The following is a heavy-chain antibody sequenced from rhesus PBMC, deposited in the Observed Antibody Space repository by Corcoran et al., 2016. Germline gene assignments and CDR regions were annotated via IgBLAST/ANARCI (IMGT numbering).Heavy chain of an antibody. CDR2: INGGGGSP. D-gene: IGHD2-2*01. V-gene: IGHV3S42*01. CDR1: GFSFSNYW. CDR3: AKTYGTTYYTFYGLDS. Sequence: ASGFSFSNYWMNWVRKTPGKGLEWISAINGGGGSPGYADSVRGRFTTYRDNSKNTLFLQMNSLRPEDTAVYYCAKTYGTTYYTFYGLDSWGQGVVVTVSS. J-gene: IGHJ6*01.